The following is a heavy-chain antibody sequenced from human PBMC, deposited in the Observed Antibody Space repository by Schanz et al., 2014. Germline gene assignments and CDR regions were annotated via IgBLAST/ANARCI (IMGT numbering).Heavy chain of an antibody. D-gene: IGHD6-13*01. CDR1: GFSFSSYA. CDR3: VSQTGSTNY. J-gene: IGHJ4*02. V-gene: IGHV3-48*01. CDR2: ITYNGGTI. Sequence: EVQLLESGGGLVEPGGSLRLSCAASGFSFSSYAMGWVRQAPGKGLEWISYITYNGGTIYYADSVKGRFTISRDNAKNSLYLEMNSLRVEDTAVYFCVSQTGSTNYWGQGTLVTVSS.